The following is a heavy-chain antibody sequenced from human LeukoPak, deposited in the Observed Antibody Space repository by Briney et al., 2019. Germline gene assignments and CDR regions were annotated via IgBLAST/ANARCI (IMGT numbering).Heavy chain of an antibody. D-gene: IGHD2-21*01. CDR1: GGTFSSYA. Sequence: SVKVSCKASGGTFSSYAISWVRQAPGQGLEWMGGIIPIFGTANYAQKFQGRVTITADESTSTAYMELSGLRSEDTAVYYCARDLLRGGDCWFDPWGQGTLVTVSS. V-gene: IGHV1-69*01. CDR2: IIPIFGTA. CDR3: ARDLLRGGDCWFDP. J-gene: IGHJ5*02.